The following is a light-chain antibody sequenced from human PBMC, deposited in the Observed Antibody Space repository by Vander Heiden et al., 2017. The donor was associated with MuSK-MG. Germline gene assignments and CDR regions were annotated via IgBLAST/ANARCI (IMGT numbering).Light chain of an antibody. CDR2: AAS. Sequence: DIQMTQSPSSLSASVGDRVTITCRASQGISNYLAWYQQKPGKVPKLLIYAASTLQSGVPSRFSGSGYGTDFTLTISSRQPEDVAPYYCQKYNSDPLITFGQGTRMEIK. J-gene: IGKJ5*01. CDR3: QKYNSDPLIT. CDR1: QGISNY. V-gene: IGKV1-27*01.